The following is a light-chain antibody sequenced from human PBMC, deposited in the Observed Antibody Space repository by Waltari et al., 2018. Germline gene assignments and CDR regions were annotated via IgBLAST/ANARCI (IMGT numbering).Light chain of an antibody. J-gene: IGLJ2*01. CDR3: SSYATTRVI. CDR2: DVT. V-gene: IGLV2-14*03. CDR1: GSEMGGNTY. Sequence: QSGLTQPASVSGTPGQSITIHCSGTGSEMGGNTYVSWYQPHPGEAPNVIIYDVTSRPSGVSDRFSGSKSGNTAFLTISGLQAEDEADYYCSSYATTRVIFGGGTKVTVL.